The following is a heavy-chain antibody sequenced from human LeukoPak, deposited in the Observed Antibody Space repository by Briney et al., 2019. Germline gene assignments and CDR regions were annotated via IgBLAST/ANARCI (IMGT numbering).Heavy chain of an antibody. CDR2: IYHSGST. D-gene: IGHD6-13*01. CDR1: GYSISSGYY. J-gene: IGHJ4*02. Sequence: SETLSLTCTVSGYSISSGYYWGWIRQPPGKGLEWIGSIYHSGSTYYNPSLKSRVTISVDTSKNQFSLKLSSVTAADTAVYYCAREEVEGYSSSWYVSHFDYWGQGTLVTVSS. CDR3: AREEVEGYSSSWYVSHFDY. V-gene: IGHV4-38-2*02.